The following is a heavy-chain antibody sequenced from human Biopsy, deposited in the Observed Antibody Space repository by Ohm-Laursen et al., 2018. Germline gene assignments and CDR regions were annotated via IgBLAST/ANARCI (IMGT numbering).Heavy chain of an antibody. CDR3: ARDFNYDGGGSFNFDY. D-gene: IGHD3-22*01. Sequence: ASSVKVSCKASGYTFTGYHVHWVRQATGQGLEWMGWMNPNSGNTGYAQKFQGRVTMTRNTSISTAYMELSSLTSVDTAVYYCARDFNYDGGGSFNFDYWGQGTLVTVSS. CDR2: MNPNSGNT. CDR1: GYTFTGYH. V-gene: IGHV1-8*02. J-gene: IGHJ4*02.